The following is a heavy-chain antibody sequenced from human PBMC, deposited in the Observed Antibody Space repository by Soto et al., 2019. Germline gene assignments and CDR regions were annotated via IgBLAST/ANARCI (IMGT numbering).Heavy chain of an antibody. V-gene: IGHV1-69*13. Sequence: SVKVSCKASGCTFSSYAISGVRQAPGQVLEWMGGIIPIFGTANYAQKFQGRVTITADESTSTAYMELSSLRSEDTAVYYCARGGFGVPAAMGRGYYYYGMDVCGQGTTVTVSS. CDR1: GCTFSSYA. CDR3: ARGGFGVPAAMGRGYYYYGMDV. CDR2: IIPIFGTA. J-gene: IGHJ6*02. D-gene: IGHD2-2*01.